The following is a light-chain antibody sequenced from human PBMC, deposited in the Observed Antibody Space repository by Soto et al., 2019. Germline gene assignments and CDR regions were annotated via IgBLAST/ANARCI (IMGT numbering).Light chain of an antibody. J-gene: IGKJ1*01. Sequence: EIVLTQSPGTLSLSPGERATLSCRASQSVSSGYLAWYQQKPGQAPRLLIYGASSRATGIPDRFSGSGSGTDFTLTITRLEPEDFAVYYCQQYGSSPQTFGHGNNVETK. CDR1: QSVSSGY. CDR2: GAS. V-gene: IGKV3-20*01. CDR3: QQYGSSPQT.